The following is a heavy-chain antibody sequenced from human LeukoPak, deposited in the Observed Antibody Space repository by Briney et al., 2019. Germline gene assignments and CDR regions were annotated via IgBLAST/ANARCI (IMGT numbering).Heavy chain of an antibody. J-gene: IGHJ4*02. CDR1: GYSFTTYW. Sequence: GESLKISCKGSGYSFTTYWIAWVRQMPGKGLEWMGIIYPGDSDTRYSPSFQGQVTISADKSVNTAYLQWSSLKASDTAMYYCARRDTSSWHFGYWGQGTLVTVSS. V-gene: IGHV5-51*01. CDR3: ARRDTSSWHFGY. CDR2: IYPGDSDT. D-gene: IGHD6-13*01.